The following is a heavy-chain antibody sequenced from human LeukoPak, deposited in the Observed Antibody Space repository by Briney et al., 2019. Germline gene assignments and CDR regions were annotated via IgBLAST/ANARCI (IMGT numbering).Heavy chain of an antibody. D-gene: IGHD3-10*01. CDR1: GYTFTGYF. Sequence: ASVKVSCKATGYTFTGYFMHWVGQAPGQGLEWMGWINPNSGGTNYAQKFQGRVTMTRDTSISTAYMELSRLRSDDTAVYYCDRDGSRNYYYGIYGGGQGTTVTVSS. V-gene: IGHV1-2*02. CDR3: DRDGSRNYYYGIYG. J-gene: IGHJ6*02. CDR2: INPNSGGT.